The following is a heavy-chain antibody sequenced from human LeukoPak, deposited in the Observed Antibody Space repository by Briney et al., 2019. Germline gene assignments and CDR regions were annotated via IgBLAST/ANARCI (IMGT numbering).Heavy chain of an antibody. CDR3: ARSPTTVGTLYFDY. V-gene: IGHV3-53*01. CDR2: IYSGGST. J-gene: IGHJ4*02. Sequence: PGGSLRLSCAASGFTVSSNYMSWVRQAPGKGLEWVSVIYSGGSTYYADSVKGRFTISRDNSKNTLYLQMNSLRAEDTVVYYCARSPTTVGTLYFDYWGQGTLVTVSS. D-gene: IGHD4-17*01. CDR1: GFTVSSNY.